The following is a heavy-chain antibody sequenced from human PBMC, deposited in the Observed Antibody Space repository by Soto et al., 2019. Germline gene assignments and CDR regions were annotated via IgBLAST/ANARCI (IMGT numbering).Heavy chain of an antibody. V-gene: IGHV3-21*04. CDR2: VSKSDYT. CDR3: AREDSITITAVADV. CDR1: GFTFTNFG. D-gene: IGHD3-9*01. J-gene: IGHJ6*02. Sequence: GGSLRLSCEVSGFTFTNFGIDWVRQAPGKGLDWVPSVSKSDYTYYSESVKGRFTISRDNAKNSVSLQMNNLRAEDTAVYYCAREDSITITAVADVWGQGTKVTVSS.